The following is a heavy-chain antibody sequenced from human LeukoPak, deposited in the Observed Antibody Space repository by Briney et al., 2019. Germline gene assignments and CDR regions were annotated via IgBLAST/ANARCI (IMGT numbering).Heavy chain of an antibody. D-gene: IGHD6-13*01. J-gene: IGHJ1*01. CDR1: TFTVSSNY. V-gene: IGHV3-66*01. CDR3: ARGGTAAAKYFKH. CDR2: LYSGGVT. Sequence: PGRSLRLSCAASTFTVSSNYMSWVRQAPGKGLEWVSVLYSGGVTYYADSVKGRFTISGDNSMNTLYLQMNSLRVEDTAVYYCARGGTAAAKYFKHWGQGTLVTVSS.